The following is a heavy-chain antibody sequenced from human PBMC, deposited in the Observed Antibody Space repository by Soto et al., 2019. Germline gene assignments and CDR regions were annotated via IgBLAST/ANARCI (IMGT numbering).Heavy chain of an antibody. J-gene: IGHJ6*02. D-gene: IGHD3-22*01. CDR2: IYYSGST. V-gene: IGHV4-59*01. Sequence: NPSETLSLTCTVSGGSISSYYWSWIRQPPGKGLEWIGYIYYSGSTNYNPSLKSRVTISVDTSKNQFSLKLSSVTAADTAVYYCARGHKRGDSSGYGSLAFYYYYGMDVWGQGTTVTVSS. CDR1: GGSISSYY. CDR3: ARGHKRGDSSGYGSLAFYYYYGMDV.